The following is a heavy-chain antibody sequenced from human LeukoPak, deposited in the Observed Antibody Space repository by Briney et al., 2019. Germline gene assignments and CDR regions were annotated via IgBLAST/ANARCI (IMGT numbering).Heavy chain of an antibody. Sequence: GGALRLSCAASGFTFSSSDMDWVRQAPGKGLEWVASISSSSSLIYYTDSVKGRFTISRDNAKNSLYLQMNSLRAEDTAVYFCAKEGRSTTPGYWGQGTLVTVSS. CDR3: AKEGRSTTPGY. J-gene: IGHJ4*02. V-gene: IGHV3-21*01. D-gene: IGHD6-13*01. CDR2: ISSSSSLI. CDR1: GFTFSSSD.